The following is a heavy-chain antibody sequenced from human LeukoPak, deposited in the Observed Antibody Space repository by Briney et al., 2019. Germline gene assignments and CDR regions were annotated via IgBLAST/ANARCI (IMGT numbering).Heavy chain of an antibody. CDR2: ISGHGGST. Sequence: GGSLRLSCAASGFTFSTYAMHWVRQAPGKGLEYVSAISGHGGSTYYANSVKGRFTISRDNSKNTLYLQMGSLRGEDMAVYYCARDPSPFWSGCYFDYWGQGTLVTVSS. J-gene: IGHJ4*02. V-gene: IGHV3-64*01. CDR1: GFTFSTYA. CDR3: ARDPSPFWSGCYFDY. D-gene: IGHD3-3*01.